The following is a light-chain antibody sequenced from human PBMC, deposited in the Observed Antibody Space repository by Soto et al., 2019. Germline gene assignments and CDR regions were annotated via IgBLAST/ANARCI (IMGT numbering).Light chain of an antibody. CDR1: SSDVGIYNL. CDR2: EVN. J-gene: IGLJ2*01. Sequence: QSVLTQPASVSGSPGQSITISCTGTSSDVGIYNLVSWYQQHPGKAPKLIIYEVNKRPSGVSYRFSGSRSGNTASLTIFGLQVGAEGNYYSGPFAGGSLLVFGGGTRRPFL. CDR3: GPFAGGSLLV. V-gene: IGLV2-23*02.